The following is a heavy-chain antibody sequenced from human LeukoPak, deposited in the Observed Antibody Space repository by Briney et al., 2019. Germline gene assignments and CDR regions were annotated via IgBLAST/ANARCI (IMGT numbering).Heavy chain of an antibody. V-gene: IGHV3-49*04. CDR1: AFTFSRYG. Sequence: GGSLRLSCAASAFTFSRYGMHWVRQAPGKGLEWVGFIRSKAYGGTTEYAASVKGRFTISRDDSKSIAYLQMNSLKTEDTAVYYCTGDRSSGWLYYYYYYYMDVWGKGTTVTISS. D-gene: IGHD6-19*01. CDR2: IRSKAYGGTT. J-gene: IGHJ6*03. CDR3: TGDRSSGWLYYYYYYYMDV.